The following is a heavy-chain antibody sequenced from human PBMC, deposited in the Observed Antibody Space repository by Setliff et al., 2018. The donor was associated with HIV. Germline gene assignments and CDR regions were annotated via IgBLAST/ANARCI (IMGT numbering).Heavy chain of an antibody. D-gene: IGHD1-7*01. CDR2: ISSSSTSI. J-gene: IGHJ6*03. Sequence: GESLKISCAASGFTFSTYSMNWVRQAPGKGLEWVSSISSSSTSIYYADSEKGRFTISRDNAKNSLYLLMNSLRAEDTAVYYCTRDYAYDWNSVMDVWGKGTTVTVSS. CDR3: TRDYAYDWNSVMDV. V-gene: IGHV3-21*01. CDR1: GFTFSTYS.